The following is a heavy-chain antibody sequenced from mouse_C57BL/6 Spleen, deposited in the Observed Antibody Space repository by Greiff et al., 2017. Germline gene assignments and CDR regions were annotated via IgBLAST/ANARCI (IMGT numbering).Heavy chain of an antibody. D-gene: IGHD2-2*01. V-gene: IGHV1-64*01. CDR2: IHPNSGST. CDR1: GYTFTSYW. CDR3: ARSAIYYGYGVDY. J-gene: IGHJ2*01. Sequence: QVQLKQPGAELVKPGASVKLSCKASGYTFTSYWMHWVKQRPGQGLEWIGMIHPNSGSTNYNEKFKSKATLTVDKSSSTAYMQLSSLTSEDSAVYYCARSAIYYGYGVDYWGQGTTLTVSS.